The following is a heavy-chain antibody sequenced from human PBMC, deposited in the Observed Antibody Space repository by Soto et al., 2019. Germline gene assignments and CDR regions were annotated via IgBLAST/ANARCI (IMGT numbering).Heavy chain of an antibody. CDR3: ARWKTTVTGYYYGMGV. J-gene: IGHJ6*02. Sequence: EVQLVESGGGLVQPGRSLRLSCAASGFTFDDYAMHWVRQAPGKGLEWVSGISWNSGSIGYADSVKGRFTISRDNAKNSLYLQMNSLRAEDTALYYCARWKTTVTGYYYGMGVWGQGTTVTVSS. D-gene: IGHD4-17*01. CDR1: GFTFDDYA. V-gene: IGHV3-9*01. CDR2: ISWNSGSI.